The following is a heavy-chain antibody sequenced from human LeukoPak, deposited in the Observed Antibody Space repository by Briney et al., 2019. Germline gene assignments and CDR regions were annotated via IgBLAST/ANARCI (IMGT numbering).Heavy chain of an antibody. V-gene: IGHV3-7*04. CDR1: GFTFSTYW. CDR3: ARVRGGYCSGGSCYSAFDI. Sequence: PGGSLRLSCAASGFTFSTYWMSWVRQAPGKGLEWVANIKQDGSERFYVDSVKGRFTISRDNAKNSVYLQMNSLRAEDTAVYYCARVRGGYCSGGSCYSAFDIWGQGTMVTVSS. CDR2: IKQDGSER. D-gene: IGHD2-15*01. J-gene: IGHJ3*02.